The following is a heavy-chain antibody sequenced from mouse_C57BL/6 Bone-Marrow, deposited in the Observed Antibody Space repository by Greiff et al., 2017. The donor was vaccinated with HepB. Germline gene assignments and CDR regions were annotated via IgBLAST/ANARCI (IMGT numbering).Heavy chain of an antibody. Sequence: EVQGVESGGGLVQPKGSLKLSCAASGFTFNTYAMHWVRQAPGKGLEWVARIRSKSSNYATYYADSVKDRFTISRDDSQSMLYLQMNNLKTEDTAMYYCVRGYYGSSLYWYFDVWGTGTTVTVSS. V-gene: IGHV10-3*01. CDR1: GFTFNTYA. D-gene: IGHD1-1*01. CDR3: VRGYYGSSLYWYFDV. CDR2: IRSKSSNYAT. J-gene: IGHJ1*03.